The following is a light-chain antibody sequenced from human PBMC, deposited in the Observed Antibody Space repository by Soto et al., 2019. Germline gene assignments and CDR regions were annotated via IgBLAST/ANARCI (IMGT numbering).Light chain of an antibody. V-gene: IGKV3-15*01. J-gene: IGKJ3*01. Sequence: EIVMTQSPATLSVSPGERATLSCRASQSISSNLAWYQQKPGQAPRLLIYGASTSATGIPATFSGSGSGTKFTLIISSLQSEDFAVYYCQQYNNWPFTFGPGTKVDIK. CDR3: QQYNNWPFT. CDR1: QSISSN. CDR2: GAS.